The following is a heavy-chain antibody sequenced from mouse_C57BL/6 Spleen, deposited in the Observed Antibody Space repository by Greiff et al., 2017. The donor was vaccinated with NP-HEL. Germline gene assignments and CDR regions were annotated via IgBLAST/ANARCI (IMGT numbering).Heavy chain of an antibody. CDR1: GYTFTDYY. CDR2: INPYNGGT. Sequence: VQLQQSGPVLVKPGASVKMSCKASGYTFTDYYMNWVKQSHGKSLEWIGVINPYNGGTSYNQKFKGKATLTVDKSSSTAYMELNSLTSEDSAVYYCASGITTVGEDYWGQGTTLTVSS. CDR3: ASGITTVGEDY. V-gene: IGHV1-19*01. J-gene: IGHJ2*01. D-gene: IGHD1-1*01.